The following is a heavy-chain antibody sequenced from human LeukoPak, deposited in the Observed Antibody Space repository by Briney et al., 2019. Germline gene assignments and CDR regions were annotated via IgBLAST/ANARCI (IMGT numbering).Heavy chain of an antibody. J-gene: IGHJ6*03. CDR3: ARIFSGSSSSRYYYYYYMDV. CDR1: GGSISSHY. V-gene: IGHV4-59*11. Sequence: SETLSLTCTVSGGSISSHYWSWIRQPPGKGLEWIGYIYYSGSTNYKPSLKSRVTISVDTSKNQFSLKLSSVTAADTAVYYCARIFSGSSSSRYYYYYYMDVWGKGTTVTVSS. D-gene: IGHD6-6*01. CDR2: IYYSGST.